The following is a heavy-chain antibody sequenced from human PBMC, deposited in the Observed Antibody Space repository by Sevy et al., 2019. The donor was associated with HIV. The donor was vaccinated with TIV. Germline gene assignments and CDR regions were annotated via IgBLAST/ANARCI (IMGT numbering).Heavy chain of an antibody. CDR2: IYTSGST. D-gene: IGHD6-19*01. V-gene: IGHV4-61*02. Sequence: SETLSLTCTVSGGSISSGSYYWSWIRQPAGKGLEWIGRIYTSGSTNYNPSLKSRVTISVDTSKNQFSLKLSSVTAADTAVYYCARDAQYSSGWYPYYYYYMDVWGKGTTVTVSS. CDR3: ARDAQYSSGWYPYYYYYMDV. CDR1: GGSISSGSYY. J-gene: IGHJ6*03.